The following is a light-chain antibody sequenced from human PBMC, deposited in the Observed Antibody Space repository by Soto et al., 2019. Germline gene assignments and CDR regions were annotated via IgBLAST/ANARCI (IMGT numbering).Light chain of an antibody. V-gene: IGLV1-40*01. J-gene: IGLJ1*01. CDR3: QCYDSSLTLRV. Sequence: QSVLTQPPSVSGAPGQRVTISCTGSSSNIGAGYDVHWYQQLPGTAPKLLIYGNSNRPSGVPDRFSGSKSGTSASLAITGLQPDDEADYYCQCYDSSLTLRVFGTGTKLTVL. CDR1: SSNIGAGYD. CDR2: GNS.